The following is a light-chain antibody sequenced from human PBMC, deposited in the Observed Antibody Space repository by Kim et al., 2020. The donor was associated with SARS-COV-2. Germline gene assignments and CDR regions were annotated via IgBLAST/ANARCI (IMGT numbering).Light chain of an antibody. CDR1: STDIGGYDY. Sequence: SALTQPASVSGSPGQSLTISCTGTSTDIGGYDYVSWYRQDPGKVPTLIIFEINKRPSGVSDRYSGSKSDNTASLTIFGLQAEDEADYYCSSYTSSSTLVCGGGTKVTVL. J-gene: IGLJ3*02. CDR2: EIN. V-gene: IGLV2-14*01. CDR3: SSYTSSSTLV.